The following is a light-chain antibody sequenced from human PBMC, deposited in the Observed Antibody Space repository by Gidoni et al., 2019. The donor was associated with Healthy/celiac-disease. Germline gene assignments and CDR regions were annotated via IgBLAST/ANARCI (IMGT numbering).Light chain of an antibody. CDR1: QSVLYSSNTKNY. CDR2: WAS. Sequence: DIVLTQSPDSLAVSLGERATINCKSSQSVLYSSNTKNYLAWYQQKPGQPPKLLIYWASTRESGVPDRFSGSGSGTGFTLTISSLQAADVAVYYCQQYYSTPYTFGQGTKLEIK. J-gene: IGKJ2*01. V-gene: IGKV4-1*01. CDR3: QQYYSTPYT.